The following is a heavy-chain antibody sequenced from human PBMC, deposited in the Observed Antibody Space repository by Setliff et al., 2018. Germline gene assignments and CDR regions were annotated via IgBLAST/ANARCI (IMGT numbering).Heavy chain of an antibody. Sequence: SVKVSCKASGGTFSTYAINWVRQAPGQGLEWMGGIIPMLGTTNYARKFQGRVTITADESTITAYMELSSLRSEDTAVYYCARVRDCSGGICHRGFHHYMDVWGQGAQVTVSS. CDR2: IIPMLGTT. D-gene: IGHD2-15*01. CDR1: GGTFSTYA. V-gene: IGHV1-69*13. J-gene: IGHJ4*02. CDR3: ARVRDCSGGICHRGFHHYMDV.